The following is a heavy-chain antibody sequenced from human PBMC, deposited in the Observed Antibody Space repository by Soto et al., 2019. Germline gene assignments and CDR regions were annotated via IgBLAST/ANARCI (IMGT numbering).Heavy chain of an antibody. V-gene: IGHV3-33*01. Sequence: QVQLVESGGGVVQPGRSLRLSCAASGFTFSSYGMHWVRQAPGKGLEWVAVIWDDGSNKYYADSVKGRFTISRDNSKNTLYLQMNSLRAEDTAVYYCARDSSPSHYGMDVWGQGTTVAVSS. D-gene: IGHD6-13*01. CDR3: ARDSSPSHYGMDV. CDR1: GFTFSSYG. J-gene: IGHJ6*02. CDR2: IWDDGSNK.